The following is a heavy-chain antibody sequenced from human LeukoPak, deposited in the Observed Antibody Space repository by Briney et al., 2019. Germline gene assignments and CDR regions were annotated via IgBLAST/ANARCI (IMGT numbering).Heavy chain of an antibody. CDR3: ARSRYYDSSGYDY. J-gene: IGHJ4*02. V-gene: IGHV1-69*05. CDR2: IIPIFGTA. D-gene: IGHD3-22*01. Sequence: GASVKVSCKASGGTFSSYAISWVRQAPGQGLEWMGGIIPIFGTANYAQKLQGRVTMTTDTSTSTAYMELRSLRSDDTAVYYCARSRYYDSSGYDYWGQGTLVTVSP. CDR1: GGTFSSYA.